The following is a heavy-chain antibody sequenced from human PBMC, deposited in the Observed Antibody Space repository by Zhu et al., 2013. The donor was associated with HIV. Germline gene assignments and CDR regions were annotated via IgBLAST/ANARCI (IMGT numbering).Heavy chain of an antibody. CDR2: INHSGST. CDR3: ARDERGNSFGDVAFDI. V-gene: IGHV4-34*01. Sequence: QVQLQQWGAGLLKPSETLSLTCAVYGGSFSGYYWSWIRQPPGKGLEWIGEINHSGSTNYNPSLKSRVTISVDTSKNQFSLKLSSVTAADTAVYYCARDERGNSFGDVAFDIWGQGTMVTVSS. CDR1: GGSFSGYY. J-gene: IGHJ3*02. D-gene: IGHD2-21*01.